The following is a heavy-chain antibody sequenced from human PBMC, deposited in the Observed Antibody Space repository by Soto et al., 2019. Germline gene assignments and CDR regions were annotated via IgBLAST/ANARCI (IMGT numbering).Heavy chain of an antibody. CDR3: VRVSTGDYSNYDY. CDR2: ISYDGSNK. J-gene: IGHJ4*02. CDR1: GFTFSSYA. V-gene: IGHV3-30-3*01. Sequence: QVQLVESGGGVVQPGRSLRLSCAASGFTFSSYAMHWVRQAPGKGLEWVAVISYDGSNKYYADSVKGRFTISRDNSKNTLYLQMNSLRAEDTAVYYCVRVSTGDYSNYDYWGQGTLVTVSA. D-gene: IGHD4-4*01.